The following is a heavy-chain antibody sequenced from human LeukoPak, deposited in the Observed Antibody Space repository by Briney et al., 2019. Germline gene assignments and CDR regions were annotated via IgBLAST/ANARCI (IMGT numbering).Heavy chain of an antibody. V-gene: IGHV4-39*07. Sequence: PSETLSLTCTVSGDSVTNTRYYWGWIRQPPGKGLEWIGTIYYTGDTYYNPSLKSRVTISVDTSNDQFSLELTSVTAADTAVYYCASYDNLGWFDPWGQGTLVTVSS. D-gene: IGHD3-9*01. CDR2: IYYTGDT. CDR1: GDSVTNTRYY. CDR3: ASYDNLGWFDP. J-gene: IGHJ5*02.